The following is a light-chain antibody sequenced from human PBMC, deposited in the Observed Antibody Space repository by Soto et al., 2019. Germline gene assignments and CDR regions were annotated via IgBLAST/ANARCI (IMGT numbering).Light chain of an antibody. CDR3: AAWDDSLNGAV. J-gene: IGLJ7*01. CDR2: SND. V-gene: IGLV1-44*01. CDR1: SSNIGSNT. Sequence: QSVLTQPPSASGIPGQRVTISCSGSSSNIGSNTVNWFRQLPGTAPELLIYSNDQRPSGVPDRFSGSKSGTSASLAISGLQSEDEADYYCAAWDDSLNGAVFGGGTQLTVL.